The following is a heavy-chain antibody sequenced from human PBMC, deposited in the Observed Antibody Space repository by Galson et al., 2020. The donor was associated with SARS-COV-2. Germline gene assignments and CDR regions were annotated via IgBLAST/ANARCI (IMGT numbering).Heavy chain of an antibody. CDR1: GYTFTGYY. Sequence: ASVKVSCKASGYTFTGYYIHWVRQAPGQGLEWMGWINPNSGGTNYAQKFQGRVTMTRDTSISTAYMELSRLRSDDTAVYYCARAFEYSSSWGLGGYWGQGTLVTVSS. CDR3: ARAFEYSSSWGLGGY. CDR2: INPNSGGT. D-gene: IGHD6-13*01. J-gene: IGHJ4*02. V-gene: IGHV1-2*02.